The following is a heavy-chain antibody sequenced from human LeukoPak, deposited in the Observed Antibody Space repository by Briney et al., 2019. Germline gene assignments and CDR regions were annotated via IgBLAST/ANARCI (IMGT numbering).Heavy chain of an antibody. CDR1: GGSIYSGDYY. J-gene: IGHJ3*02. CDR3: ARAPSGDTIFGVVIAPRAFDI. CDR2: IYYSRST. V-gene: IGHV4-30-4*01. Sequence: SETLSLTCTVSGGSIYSGDYYWSSIRQPPGRCLEWIGYIYYSRSTNYNPSLKSRVTMSVDTSNNKVYLKLSSVTAADTAVYYCARAPSGDTIFGVVIAPRAFDIWGQGTMVTVSS. D-gene: IGHD3-3*01.